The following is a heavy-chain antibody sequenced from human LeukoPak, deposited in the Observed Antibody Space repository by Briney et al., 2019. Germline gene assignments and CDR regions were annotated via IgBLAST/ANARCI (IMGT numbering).Heavy chain of an antibody. Sequence: SETLSLTCAVHGGSFSGSHWNWIRQSPGEGLEWIGEINDRGRTNYNPSLKSRVTLSVDTSNKQFSLRLSAVTAADTAVYYCTRDPTTVITLPYYFDFWGQGTLVTVSS. CDR2: INDRGRT. D-gene: IGHD4-17*01. J-gene: IGHJ4*02. CDR3: TRDPTTVITLPYYFDF. CDR1: GGSFSGSH. V-gene: IGHV4-34*01.